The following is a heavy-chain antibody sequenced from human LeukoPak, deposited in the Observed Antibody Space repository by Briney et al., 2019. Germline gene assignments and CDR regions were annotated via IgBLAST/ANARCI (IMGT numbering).Heavy chain of an antibody. CDR3: ARPDYGDYSEPDAFDI. Sequence: TGESLKISRKGSGYSFTSYWIGWVRQMPGKGLEWMGIIYPGDSDTRYSPSFQGQVTISADKSISTAYLQWSSLKASDTAMYYCARPDYGDYSEPDAFDIWGQGTMVTVSS. J-gene: IGHJ3*02. D-gene: IGHD4-17*01. CDR1: GYSFTSYW. CDR2: IYPGDSDT. V-gene: IGHV5-51*01.